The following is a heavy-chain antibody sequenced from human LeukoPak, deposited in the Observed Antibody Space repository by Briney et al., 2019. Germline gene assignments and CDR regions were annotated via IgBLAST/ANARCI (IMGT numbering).Heavy chain of an antibody. CDR2: ISGSGSST. CDR1: GFTFSSYA. J-gene: IGHJ4*02. Sequence: GGSLRLSCAASGFTFSSYAMYWVRQAPGKGLEWVSGISGSGSSTYYADSVKGRFTISRDNSKNTLYLQMNSMRAEDTAVYYCAKDDSPGKEWLEVIDYWGQGTLVTVSS. V-gene: IGHV3-23*01. D-gene: IGHD3-3*01. CDR3: AKDDSPGKEWLEVIDY.